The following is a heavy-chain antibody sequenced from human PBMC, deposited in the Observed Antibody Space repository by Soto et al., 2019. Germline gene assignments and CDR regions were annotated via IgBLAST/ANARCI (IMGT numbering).Heavy chain of an antibody. Sequence: PSETLSLTCAVSSGSISSSNWWSWVRQPPGKGLEWIGEIYHSGSTNYNPSLKSRVTISVDKSKNQFSLKLSSVTAADTAVYYCAICGTILAAVNWFDPWGKGTLVPVSS. CDR3: AICGTILAAVNWFDP. D-gene: IGHD3-3*01. CDR2: IYHSGST. V-gene: IGHV4-4*02. CDR1: SGSISSSNW. J-gene: IGHJ5*02.